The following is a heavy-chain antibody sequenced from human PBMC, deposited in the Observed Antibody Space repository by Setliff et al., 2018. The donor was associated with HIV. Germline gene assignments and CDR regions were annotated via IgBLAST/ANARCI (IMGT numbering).Heavy chain of an antibody. D-gene: IGHD6-13*01. CDR3: ARDQPTVYYTSWYDSGEYNGFDP. Sequence: ASVKVSCKAYGGTFSNYGISWVRQAPGQGLEWMGGIIPIFGTANYAQKFQGRVTITADASTSTAYMELSSLSSEDTAVYYCARDQPTVYYTSWYDSGEYNGFDPWGQGTLVTVSS. CDR1: GGTFSNYG. J-gene: IGHJ5*02. CDR2: IIPIFGTA. V-gene: IGHV1-69*13.